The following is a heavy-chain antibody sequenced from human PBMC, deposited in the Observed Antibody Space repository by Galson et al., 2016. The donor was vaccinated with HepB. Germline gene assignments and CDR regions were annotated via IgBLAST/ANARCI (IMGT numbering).Heavy chain of an antibody. CDR1: GFSGFPFGSYS. CDR2: ISSRSTHI. D-gene: IGHD1-26*01. V-gene: IGHV3-21*01. CDR3: ARARIEGTTTFSYFDY. Sequence: SLRLSCAASGFSGFPFGSYSMNWVRQAPGKGLEWVSSISSRSTHIDYANSVKGRITISRDNAKNSLYLEMNSLRAEDTAVYYCARARIEGTTTFSYFDYWGQGTLVTVSS. J-gene: IGHJ4*02.